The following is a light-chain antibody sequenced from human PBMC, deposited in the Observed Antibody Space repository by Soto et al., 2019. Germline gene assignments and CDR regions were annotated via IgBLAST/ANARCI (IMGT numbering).Light chain of an antibody. CDR1: QGISNY. Sequence: DIQMTQSPSSLSASVGDRVTLTCRARQGISNYLAWYQQKPGKVPKLLIYSASTLQSGVPSRFSGSVSGTDFTLTISSLQPEDVATYYCQKYDSAPPLTFGGGTKVEIK. CDR2: SAS. J-gene: IGKJ4*01. V-gene: IGKV1-27*01. CDR3: QKYDSAPPLT.